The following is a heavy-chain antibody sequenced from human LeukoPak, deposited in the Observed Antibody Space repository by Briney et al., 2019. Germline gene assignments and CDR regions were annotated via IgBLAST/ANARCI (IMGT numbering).Heavy chain of an antibody. Sequence: GGSLRLSCAASGFTFISYAMSWVRQAPGKGLEWVSAISGSGGSTYYADSVKGRFTISRDNSKNTLYLQMNSLRAEDTAVYYCAKDWGPGSYYAIDYWGQGTLVSVSS. CDR3: AKDWGPGSYYAIDY. V-gene: IGHV3-23*01. J-gene: IGHJ4*02. CDR1: GFTFISYA. D-gene: IGHD3-10*01. CDR2: ISGSGGST.